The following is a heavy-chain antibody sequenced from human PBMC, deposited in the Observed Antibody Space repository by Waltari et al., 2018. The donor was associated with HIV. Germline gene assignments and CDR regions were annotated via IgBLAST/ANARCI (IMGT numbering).Heavy chain of an antibody. V-gene: IGHV3-7*01. J-gene: IGHJ5*02. Sequence: EEQLVESGGGLVQPGGSLRLSCVATGFSFSTYWMTWVRKATGKGLEWVANINQDGSEKYYLDSVKGRFNISRDNAKNSLFLHMGSLRGEDTAVYYCAKPICSAGRCYWFDPWGQGTLVTVSS. CDR1: GFSFSTYW. CDR2: INQDGSEK. CDR3: AKPICSAGRCYWFDP. D-gene: IGHD2-15*01.